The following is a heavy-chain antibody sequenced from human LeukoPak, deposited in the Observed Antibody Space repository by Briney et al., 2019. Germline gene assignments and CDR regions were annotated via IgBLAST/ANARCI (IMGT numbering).Heavy chain of an antibody. J-gene: IGHJ4*02. V-gene: IGHV4-34*01. CDR1: GGSFSANC. Sequence: SQTLSLTCAVYGGSFSANCWSCIRQPPRKGMEWSGAINHRGRTNYHPSRKSQVTIAVDTSKNQFSLKLSSVTVAVTAVYYCARGRGCGSGGSCYSGAFGYWGQGTLVTVSS. CDR2: INHRGRT. CDR3: ARGRGCGSGGSCYSGAFGY. D-gene: IGHD2-15*01.